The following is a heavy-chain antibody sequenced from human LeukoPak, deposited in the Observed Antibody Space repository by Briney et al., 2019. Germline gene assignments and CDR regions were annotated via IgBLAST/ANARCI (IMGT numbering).Heavy chain of an antibody. J-gene: IGHJ4*02. CDR1: GYTFTGYY. CDR2: INANSGGT. D-gene: IGHD3-22*01. Sequence: GASVKVSCKASGYTFTGYYMHWGRQAPGQGLEWMGWINANSGGTNYAQKFQGRVTMTRDTSTSTAYMELSRLRSDDTAVYYCARGRNRYDSSGYYGYWGQGTLVTVSS. CDR3: ARGRNRYDSSGYYGY. V-gene: IGHV1-2*02.